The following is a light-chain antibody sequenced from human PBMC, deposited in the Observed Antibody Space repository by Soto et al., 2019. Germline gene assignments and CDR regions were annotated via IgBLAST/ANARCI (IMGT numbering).Light chain of an antibody. V-gene: IGKV4-1*01. Sequence: DIVMTQSPDSLAVSLGERATINCKSSQSVLYSSNNENYLAWYQQKPGQPPKLLIYWASTRESGVPDRFSGSGSGTEFTLTISSLQPDDFATYYCQQYNTYSTFGQGTRLEIK. J-gene: IGKJ5*01. CDR1: QSVLYSSNNENY. CDR3: QQYNTYST. CDR2: WAS.